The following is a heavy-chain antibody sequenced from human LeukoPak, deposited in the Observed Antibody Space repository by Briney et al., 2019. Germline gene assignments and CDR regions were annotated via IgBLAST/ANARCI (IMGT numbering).Heavy chain of an antibody. Sequence: GGSLRLSCAASGFTFSSYSMNWVRQAPRKGMEWVSSISSSSSYIYYADSVKGRFTISRDNAKNPLHPKINTLKAEATAAYYCPRVAPIAYSHYEANWFAPWGQGTLVPV. D-gene: IGHD4-11*01. V-gene: IGHV3-21*01. J-gene: IGHJ5*02. CDR3: PRVAPIAYSHYEANWFAP. CDR2: ISSSSSYI. CDR1: GFTFSSYS.